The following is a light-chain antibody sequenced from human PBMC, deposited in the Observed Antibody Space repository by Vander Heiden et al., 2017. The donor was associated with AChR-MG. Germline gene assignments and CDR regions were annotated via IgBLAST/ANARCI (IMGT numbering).Light chain of an antibody. Sequence: QSALPQPASVSGSPVQSITISCTGTNSAIGAYKDDSWYQQHPGRAPKLIIYDVSHRPSGVSNRFSGSKSGNTASLTISGRQAEDEADYYCSSYTSASTLIFGGGTKLTVL. J-gene: IGLJ2*01. CDR3: SSYTSASTLI. V-gene: IGLV2-14*03. CDR2: DVS. CDR1: NSAIGAYKD.